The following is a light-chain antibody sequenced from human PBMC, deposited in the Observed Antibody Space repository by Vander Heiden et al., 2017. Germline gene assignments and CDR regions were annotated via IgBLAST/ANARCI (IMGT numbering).Light chain of an antibody. Sequence: SYELTHPLSLSASPGHTTTLTCSGDGLGYKFVYWFRQRPGHSPVIVIYQDTYRASGIPDRFSGSNSGNTATLTISGTQSVDEGDYYCQAWDNSIAVFGGGTKLTVL. CDR3: QAWDNSIAV. CDR1: GLGYKF. CDR2: QDT. V-gene: IGLV3-1*01. J-gene: IGLJ3*02.